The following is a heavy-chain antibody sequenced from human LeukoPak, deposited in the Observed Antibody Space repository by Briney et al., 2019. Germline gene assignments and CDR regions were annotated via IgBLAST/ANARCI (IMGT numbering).Heavy chain of an antibody. CDR3: ARSGWYDDFDY. V-gene: IGHV3-48*01. CDR2: LSRSTTII. D-gene: IGHD6-19*01. Sequence: GGSLRLSCAASGFPFNIYSMNWVRQAPGTGLEWISYLSRSTTIIYYADSVKGRFTISRDNAKNSLYLQMNSLRAEDTAIYYCARSGWYDDFDYLGQGTLVTVSS. CDR1: GFPFNIYS. J-gene: IGHJ4*02.